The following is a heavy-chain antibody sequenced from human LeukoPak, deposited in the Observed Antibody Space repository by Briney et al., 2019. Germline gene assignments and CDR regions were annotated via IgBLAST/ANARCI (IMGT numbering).Heavy chain of an antibody. CDR1: GYTFTGYY. V-gene: IGHV1-2*02. CDR2: LNPNIGGT. J-gene: IGHJ5*02. CDR3: ARHPPHGADWFDP. D-gene: IGHD3-10*01. Sequence: ASVKVSCKASGYTFTGYYLHWVRQAPGQGLEWMGWLNPNIGGTNYAPKFQGRVTMTRDMSISTAYLQWSSLKASDTAMYYCARHPPHGADWFDPWGQGTLVTVSS.